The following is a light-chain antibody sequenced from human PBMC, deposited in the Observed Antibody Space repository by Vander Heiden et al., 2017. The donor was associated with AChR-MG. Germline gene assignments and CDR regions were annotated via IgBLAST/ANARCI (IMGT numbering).Light chain of an antibody. Sequence: DVVMTQTPRSLSVTPGQPASISCKSSQSLLHSDGKTYLYWYLQKTGQSPQLLIYEVSSRISGVPDRFSGSGSGTDFTLKISRVEAEDVGVYYCRQGIHLPLTFGGGTKVEIK. CDR2: EVS. V-gene: IGKV2-29*02. CDR1: QSLLHSDGKTY. CDR3: RQGIHLPLT. J-gene: IGKJ4*01.